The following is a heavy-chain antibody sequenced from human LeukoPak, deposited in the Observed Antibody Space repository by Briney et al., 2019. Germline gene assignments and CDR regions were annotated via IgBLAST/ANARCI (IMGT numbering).Heavy chain of an antibody. V-gene: IGHV5-51*01. CDR3: ARLRDGIQLWAT. Sequence: GESLKISCKGSGYNFPTYWIGWVRQMPGKGLEWMGLIYPADSDTRYSPSFQGQVTISADKSISTAYLQWSSLKASDTAMYFCARLRDGIQLWATWGQGTLVTVSS. D-gene: IGHD5-18*01. CDR1: GYNFPTYW. J-gene: IGHJ5*02. CDR2: IYPADSDT.